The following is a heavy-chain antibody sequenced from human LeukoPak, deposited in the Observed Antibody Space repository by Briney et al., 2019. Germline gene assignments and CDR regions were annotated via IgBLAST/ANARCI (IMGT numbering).Heavy chain of an antibody. D-gene: IGHD6-19*01. CDR1: GFTFSSYA. V-gene: IGHV3-23*01. CDR3: AKDLSSGWYLGFDY. Sequence: SGGSLRLSCAASGFTFSSYAMSWVRQAPGKGLEWVSAISGSGGSTYYADSVKGRFTISRDNSKNTLYLQMNSLRAEDTAVYYCAKDLSSGWYLGFDYWGQGTLVTVSS. CDR2: ISGSGGST. J-gene: IGHJ4*02.